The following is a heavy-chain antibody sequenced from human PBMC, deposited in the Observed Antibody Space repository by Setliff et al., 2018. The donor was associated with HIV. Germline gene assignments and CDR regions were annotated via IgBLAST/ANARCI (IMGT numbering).Heavy chain of an antibody. CDR3: ARGPQSYVDVVPTIGRYYFDY. J-gene: IGHJ4*02. V-gene: IGHV1-2*02. D-gene: IGHD5-12*01. CDR1: GYTLTDFY. Sequence: ASVKVSCKASGYTLTDFYIHWVRQAPGQGLEWMGWITPNSGGTEYAGKFQGRVTLTRDTSINTAYMEVTRLTSDDTAVFYCARGPQSYVDVVPTIGRYYFDYWGQGTLVTVSS. CDR2: ITPNSGGT.